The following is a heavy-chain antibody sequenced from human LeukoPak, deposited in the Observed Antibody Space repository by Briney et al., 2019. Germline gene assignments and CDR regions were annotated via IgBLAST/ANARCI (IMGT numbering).Heavy chain of an antibody. CDR3: ARVPYAVPAAVPFPAYYYYYMDV. CDR1: GGTFSSYA. CDR2: IIPIFGTA. V-gene: IGHV1-69*13. Sequence: ASVKVSCKAPGGTFSSYAISWVRQAPGQGLEWMGGIIPIFGTANYAQKFQGRVTITADESTSTAYMELRSLRSEDTAVYYCARVPYAVPAAVPFPAYYYYYMDVWGKGTTVTVSS. J-gene: IGHJ6*03. D-gene: IGHD2-2*01.